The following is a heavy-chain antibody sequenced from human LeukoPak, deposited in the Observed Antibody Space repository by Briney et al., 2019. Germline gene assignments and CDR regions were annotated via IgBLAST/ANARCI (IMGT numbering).Heavy chain of an antibody. CDR3: ASSIALYYYGMDV. CDR1: GYTFTSYA. V-gene: IGHV1-18*01. Sequence: ASVKVSCKASGYTFTSYAMNWVRQAPGQGLEWMGWISAYNGNTNYAQKLQGRVTMTTDTSTSTAYMELRSLRSDDTAVYYCASSIALYYYGMDVWGQGTTVTVSS. CDR2: ISAYNGNT. D-gene: IGHD2-15*01. J-gene: IGHJ6*02.